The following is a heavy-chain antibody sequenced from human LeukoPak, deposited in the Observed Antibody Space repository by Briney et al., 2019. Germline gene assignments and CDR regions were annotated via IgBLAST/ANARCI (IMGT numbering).Heavy chain of an antibody. CDR2: ISSSSSYM. J-gene: IGHJ4*02. Sequence: GGSLRLSCAASGFTLSSYSMTWVRQAPGKGLEWVSFISSSSSYMYYAESVKGRFTMSRDNAKNSLYLRMNSLRAEDTAVYYCAKDLDTGYYCDSSGFDYWGQGTLVTVSS. D-gene: IGHD3-22*01. CDR1: GFTLSSYS. V-gene: IGHV3-21*01. CDR3: AKDLDTGYYCDSSGFDY.